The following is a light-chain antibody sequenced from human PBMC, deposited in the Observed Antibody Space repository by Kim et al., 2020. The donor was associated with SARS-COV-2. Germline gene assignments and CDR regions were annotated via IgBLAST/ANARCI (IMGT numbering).Light chain of an antibody. J-gene: IGLJ1*01. CDR3: CSSAVSGIHV. Sequence: QSALTQPRSVSGSPGQSVTISCTGTSSDVGAYNYVFWNQQHPGKAPKLMIYDVSKRPSGVPDRFSGSKSGNTASLTISGLQAEDEADYYCCSSAVSGIHVFGTGTKVTVL. V-gene: IGLV2-11*01. CDR1: SSDVGAYNY. CDR2: DVS.